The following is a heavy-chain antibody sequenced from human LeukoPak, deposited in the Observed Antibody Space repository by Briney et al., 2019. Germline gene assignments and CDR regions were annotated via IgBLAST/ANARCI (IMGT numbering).Heavy chain of an antibody. CDR1: GGSISSSSYY. J-gene: IGHJ3*02. D-gene: IGHD5-18*01. V-gene: IGHV4-39*07. Sequence: SETLSLTCTVSGGSISSSSYYWGWIRQPPGKGLEWIGGIYYSGSTYYNPSLKSRVTISVDTSKNQFSLKLSSVTAADTAVYYCARVKDTAMGWSDALDIWGQGTMVTVSS. CDR2: IYYSGST. CDR3: ARVKDTAMGWSDALDI.